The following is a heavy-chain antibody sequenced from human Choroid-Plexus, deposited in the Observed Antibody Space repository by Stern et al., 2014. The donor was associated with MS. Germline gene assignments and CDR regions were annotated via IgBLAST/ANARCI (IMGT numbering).Heavy chain of an antibody. D-gene: IGHD3-22*01. J-gene: IGHJ4*02. V-gene: IGHV3-15*06. Sequence: EVQLVESGGGLVKPGGSLRLSCAASGFTFNTAWMNWVRQAPGKGLEWVGRIKGKSDGGTAYYSAPVQGRPAISRDDSKTPLYLHMNNLKTEDTAVYYCTARGYFFDNSGYHSFDYWVRGTLVTVSS. CDR1: GFTFNTAW. CDR3: TARGYFFDNSGYHSFDY. CDR2: IKGKSDGGTA.